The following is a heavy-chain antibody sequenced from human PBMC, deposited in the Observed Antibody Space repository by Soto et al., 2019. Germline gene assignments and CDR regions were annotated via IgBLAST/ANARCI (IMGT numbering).Heavy chain of an antibody. Sequence: QVQLVESGGGVVQPGRSLRLSCAASGFTFSSYAMLWVRQAPGKGLEWVAVISYDGSNKYYADSVKGRFTISRDNSKNTLYLQMNSLRAEDTAVYYCARVTSCSGGSCYWGQGTLVTVSS. D-gene: IGHD2-15*01. CDR1: GFTFSSYA. V-gene: IGHV3-30-3*01. J-gene: IGHJ4*02. CDR2: ISYDGSNK. CDR3: ARVTSCSGGSCY.